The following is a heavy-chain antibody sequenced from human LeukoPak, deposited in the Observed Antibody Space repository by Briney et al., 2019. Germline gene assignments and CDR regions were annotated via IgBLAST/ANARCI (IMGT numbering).Heavy chain of an antibody. CDR2: ISYDGSNK. V-gene: IGHV3-30-3*01. CDR1: GFTFSSYA. J-gene: IGHJ4*02. D-gene: IGHD2-2*01. CDR3: ARGIGKIVVVPAGFDY. Sequence: PGGSLRLSCAASGFTFSSYAMHWVRQAPGKGLEWVAVISYDGSNKYYADSVKGRFTTSRDNSKNTLYLQMNSLRAEDTAVYYCARGIGKIVVVPAGFDYWGQGTLVTVSS.